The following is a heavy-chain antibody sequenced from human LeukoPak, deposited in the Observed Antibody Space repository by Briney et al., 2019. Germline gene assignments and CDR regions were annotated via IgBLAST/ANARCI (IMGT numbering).Heavy chain of an antibody. CDR3: AIFGSGWYYFDY. CDR1: GVSFSGYY. Sequence: SETLSPTCAADGVSFSGYYWSWLRQPPGKRLEWRGEINHSGSTNYNPSLKSRVTISVDTSNNQFSLQLTSVTAADTAVYYCAIFGSGWYYFDYWGQGSLVTVSS. D-gene: IGHD6-19*01. J-gene: IGHJ4*02. CDR2: INHSGST. V-gene: IGHV4-34*01.